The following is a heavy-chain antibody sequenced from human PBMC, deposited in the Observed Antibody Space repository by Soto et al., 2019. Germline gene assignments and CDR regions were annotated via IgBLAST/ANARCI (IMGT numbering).Heavy chain of an antibody. CDR3: ATPDYGDYWYFDL. J-gene: IGHJ2*01. V-gene: IGHV1-58*01. CDR1: GFPFSSSV. CDR2: IVVGSGHT. D-gene: IGHD4-17*01. Sequence: QMQLVQSGPEVKKPGTSVKVSCKASGFPFSSSVVQWVRQGRGQRHEWIGWIVVGSGHTKYAQKFQARVSITRDMSTSTAYMELTSLRSEDTAMYYCATPDYGDYWYFDLWGRGTLVTVSS.